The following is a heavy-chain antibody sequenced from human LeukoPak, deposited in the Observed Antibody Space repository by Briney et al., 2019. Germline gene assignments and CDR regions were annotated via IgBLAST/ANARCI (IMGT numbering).Heavy chain of an antibody. V-gene: IGHV1-18*01. CDR1: GYTFTTYG. CDR2: ISPHNGDT. D-gene: IGHD1-26*01. J-gene: IGHJ4*02. CDR3: ARVKARSGSYSLDY. Sequence: ASVKVSCKASGYTFTTYGISWVRQAPGQGFEWMGWISPHNGDTNYAQRLQGRVTMTTDTSTSTAYMELRSLRSDDTAVYYCARVKARSGSYSLDYWGQGTLVTVSS.